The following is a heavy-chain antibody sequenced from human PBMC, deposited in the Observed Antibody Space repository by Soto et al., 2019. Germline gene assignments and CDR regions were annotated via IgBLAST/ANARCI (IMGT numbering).Heavy chain of an antibody. CDR2: IIPILGIA. V-gene: IGHV1-69*02. CDR3: ATASGGGATVVYISGMDV. Sequence: SVKVSCKASGGTFSSYTISWVRQAPGQGLEWMGRIIPILGIANYAQKFQGRVTITADKSTSTAYMELSSLRSEDTAVYYCATASGGGATVVYISGMDVWGKGSRATASS. J-gene: IGHJ6*04. CDR1: GGTFSSYT. D-gene: IGHD2-15*01.